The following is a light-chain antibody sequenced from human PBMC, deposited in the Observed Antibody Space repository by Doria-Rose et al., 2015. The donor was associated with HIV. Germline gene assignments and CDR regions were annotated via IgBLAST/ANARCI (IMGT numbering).Light chain of an antibody. V-gene: IGKV1-5*03. Sequence: RLTQSPSTLSASVGDRITITCRASRSIYMWLAWFQQKPGKAPKLLIYHASSLESGVPSRFSGSGSGTEFTLTIDSLQPDDFATYYCQQNHAYPLTFGGGTRVEIK. CDR2: HAS. CDR3: QQNHAYPLT. CDR1: RSIYMW. J-gene: IGKJ4*01.